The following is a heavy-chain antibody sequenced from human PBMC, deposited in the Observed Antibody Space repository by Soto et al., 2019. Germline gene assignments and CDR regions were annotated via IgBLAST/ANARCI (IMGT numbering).Heavy chain of an antibody. CDR1: GYTFTNFG. J-gene: IGHJ4*02. Sequence: QVQLVQSGAEVKKPGASVTVSCKASGYTFTNFGISWVRQAPGQGLEWMGWISAYNGNTNYAQKFQGRVTMTTDTSTSTADMEVRSLRCDDTAVYYCARGGTRIDYWGQGTLVTVSS. CDR3: ARGGTRIDY. CDR2: ISAYNGNT. D-gene: IGHD3-16*01. V-gene: IGHV1-18*01.